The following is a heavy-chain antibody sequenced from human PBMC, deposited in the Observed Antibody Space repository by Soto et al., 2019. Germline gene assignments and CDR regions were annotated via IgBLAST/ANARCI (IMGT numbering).Heavy chain of an antibody. CDR2: IFANGHT. J-gene: IGHJ5*02. D-gene: IGHD6-13*01. Sequence: SETLSLTCIVSGGSISEKYWNWVRQPPGKGLEWIGLIFANGHTDYNPSLKSRVTMSVDASKNQFSLTLTSMTAADTAVYYCVARLAASGLNWLDPWGRGTLVTVSS. CDR1: GGSISEKY. V-gene: IGHV4-4*07. CDR3: VARLAASGLNWLDP.